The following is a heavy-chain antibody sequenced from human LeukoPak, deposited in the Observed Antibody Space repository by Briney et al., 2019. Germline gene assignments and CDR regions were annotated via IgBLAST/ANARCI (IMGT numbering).Heavy chain of an antibody. CDR2: ISGSGDYT. V-gene: IGHV3-23*01. CDR3: AARDVVAATLDY. D-gene: IGHD2-15*01. J-gene: IGHJ4*02. Sequence: GGSLRLSCAASGFTFSSYAMSWVRQAPGKGLEWVSSISGSGDYTYYADSVKGRFTISRDNSKDTLYLQMNSLRAEDTAVYYCAARDVVAATLDYWGQGTLVTVSS. CDR1: GFTFSSYA.